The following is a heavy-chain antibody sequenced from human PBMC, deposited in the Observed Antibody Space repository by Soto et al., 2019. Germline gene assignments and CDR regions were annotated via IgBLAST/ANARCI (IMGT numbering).Heavy chain of an antibody. Sequence: EVQLVESGGGLVKPGGSLRLSCAASGFTFSNAWMSWVRQAPGKGLEWVGRIKSKTDGGTTDYAAPVKGRFTISRDDSKNTLYLQMNSLKTEDTAVYYCTPDPGSDAFDIWGQGTMVTVSS. D-gene: IGHD6-25*01. CDR3: TPDPGSDAFDI. CDR2: IKSKTDGGTT. J-gene: IGHJ3*02. CDR1: GFTFSNAW. V-gene: IGHV3-15*01.